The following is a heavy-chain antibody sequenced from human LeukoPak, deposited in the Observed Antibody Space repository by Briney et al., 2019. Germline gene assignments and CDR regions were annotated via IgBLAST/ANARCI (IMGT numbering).Heavy chain of an antibody. CDR2: NYSGGST. J-gene: IGHJ4*02. V-gene: IGHV3-66*02. CDR1: GLTVSIHY. Sequence: GRSLRLSCAVSGLTVSIHYTSWVRDAPGKGLEWVSVNYSGGSTYYADSVKGRFTISRDNSKNTLYLQMNGLRAEDTAVYYCARSYDFWSGYFEFGYWGQGTLVTASS. CDR3: ARSYDFWSGYFEFGY. D-gene: IGHD3-3*01.